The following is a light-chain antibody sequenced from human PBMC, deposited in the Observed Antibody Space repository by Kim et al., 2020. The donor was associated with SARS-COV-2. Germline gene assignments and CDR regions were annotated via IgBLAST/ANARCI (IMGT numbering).Light chain of an antibody. CDR2: DVS. CDR1: SSDVGGYNY. CDR3: CSYAGSYTLV. J-gene: IGLJ2*01. V-gene: IGLV2-11*01. Sequence: GQSVNISCTGTSSDVGGYNYVSGYQQNPGKAPKLMIYDVSKRPSGVPDRFSGSKSGNTASLTISGLQAEDEADYYCCSYAGSYTLVFGGGTQLTVL.